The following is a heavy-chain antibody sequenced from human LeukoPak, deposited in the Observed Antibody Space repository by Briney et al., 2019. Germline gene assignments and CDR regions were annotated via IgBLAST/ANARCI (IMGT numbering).Heavy chain of an antibody. CDR3: ARHYGP. D-gene: IGHD3-16*01. Sequence: SETLSLTCAVSGGSISSHNWWSWVRQPPGRGLEWIGEIYHSGSTNYNPFLKSRVTISVDTSKNQFSLKLNSVTATDTAVYYCARHYGPWGQGTLVTVSS. CDR2: IYHSGST. V-gene: IGHV4-4*02. CDR1: GGSISSHNW. J-gene: IGHJ4*02.